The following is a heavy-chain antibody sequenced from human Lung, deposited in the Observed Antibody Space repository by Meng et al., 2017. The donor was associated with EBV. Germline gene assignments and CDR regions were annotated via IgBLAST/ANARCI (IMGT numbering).Heavy chain of an antibody. V-gene: IGHV1-46*01. CDR3: VKHSSDWSLDS. Sequence: VQLVQFGAEVKKPGASMKVPCKASGYTFTSYYIHWVRQAPGQGLEWMGWIHPSGHPTYAQKFQGRVTMTIDTSTTTASMELRSLRSDDSALYYCVKHSSDWSLDSWGQGTLVTVSS. CDR2: IHPSGHP. J-gene: IGHJ4*02. CDR1: GYTFTSYY. D-gene: IGHD6-19*01.